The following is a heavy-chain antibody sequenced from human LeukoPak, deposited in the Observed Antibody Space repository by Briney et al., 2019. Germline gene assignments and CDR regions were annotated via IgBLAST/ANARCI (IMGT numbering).Heavy chain of an antibody. V-gene: IGHV4-4*07. CDR1: GGSISSYY. CDR2: ISFSGST. Sequence: PSETLSLTCTVSGGSISSYYWSWIRQTAGKGLERIGRISFSGSTNYNPSLKSRLTVSVDTSKNQFSLKLSSVTAADTAVYYCARVSVWFGEAGHFDYWGQGTLVTVSS. J-gene: IGHJ4*02. D-gene: IGHD3-10*01. CDR3: ARVSVWFGEAGHFDY.